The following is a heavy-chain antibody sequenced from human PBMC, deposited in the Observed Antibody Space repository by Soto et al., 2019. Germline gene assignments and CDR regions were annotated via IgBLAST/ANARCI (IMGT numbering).Heavy chain of an antibody. V-gene: IGHV3-30-3*01. Sequence: QVQLVESGGGVVQPGRSLRLSCAASGFTFSSYAMHWVRQAPVKGLGWAAVISYDGSNKYYADSVKGRFTISRDNSKKTLYLQMNSLRAEDTAVYYCARDRSSSWYIGYYYGMDVWGQGTTVTVSS. CDR1: GFTFSSYA. D-gene: IGHD6-13*01. CDR3: ARDRSSSWYIGYYYGMDV. CDR2: ISYDGSNK. J-gene: IGHJ6*02.